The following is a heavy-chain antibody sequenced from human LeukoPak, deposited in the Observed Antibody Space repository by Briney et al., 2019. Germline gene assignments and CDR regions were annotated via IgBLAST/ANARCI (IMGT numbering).Heavy chain of an antibody. D-gene: IGHD2-15*01. Sequence: GGSLRLSCAASGFTFSSYWMSWVRQASGKGLEWVANIKQDGSEKYYVDSVKGRFTISRDNAKNSLYLQMNSLRAEDTAVYYCATAVDATCSSGGSCYSKWFDYWGQGTLVTVSS. CDR2: IKQDGSEK. CDR3: ATAVDATCSSGGSCYSKWFDY. J-gene: IGHJ4*02. V-gene: IGHV3-7*01. CDR1: GFTFSSYW.